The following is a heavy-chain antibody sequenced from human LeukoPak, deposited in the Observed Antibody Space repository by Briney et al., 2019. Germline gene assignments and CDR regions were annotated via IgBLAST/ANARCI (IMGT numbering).Heavy chain of an antibody. J-gene: IGHJ4*02. CDR1: GYTFTSYG. D-gene: IGHD4-17*01. CDR2: FDPEDGET. CDR3: ATVRPGGNYGDYAGLDY. V-gene: IGHV1-24*01. Sequence: ASMKVSCKASGYTFTSYGISWVRQAPGQGLEWMGGFDPEDGETIYAQKFQGRVTMTEDTSTDTAYMELSSLRSEDTAVYYCATVRPGGNYGDYAGLDYWGQGTLVTVSS.